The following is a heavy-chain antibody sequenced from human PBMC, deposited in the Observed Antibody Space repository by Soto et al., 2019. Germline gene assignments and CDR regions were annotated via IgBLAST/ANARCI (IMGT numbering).Heavy chain of an antibody. D-gene: IGHD3-22*01. CDR3: ARDPRRGYYDSSGPFTQ. CDR2: INSDGSST. Sequence: PGGSLRLSCAASGFTFSSYWMHWVRQAPGKGLVWVSRINSDGSSTSYADSVKGRFTISRDNAKNTLYLQMNSLRAEDTAVYYCARDPRRGYYDSSGPFTQWGQGTLVTVSS. J-gene: IGHJ4*02. V-gene: IGHV3-74*01. CDR1: GFTFSSYW.